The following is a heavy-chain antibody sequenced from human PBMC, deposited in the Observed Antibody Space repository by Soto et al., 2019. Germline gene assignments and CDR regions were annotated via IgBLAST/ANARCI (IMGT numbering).Heavy chain of an antibody. V-gene: IGHV6-1*01. Sequence: PSQTLSLTCVISGDSVSINSGAWNWIRQSPSRGLEWLGRTYYRSKWYYDYAESVKSRIIISVDTSKNQFSLQLNSVTPEDAAVYYCANHPGYSLDYWGQGTQVTVSS. D-gene: IGHD5-12*01. CDR2: TYYRSKWYY. CDR3: ANHPGYSLDY. J-gene: IGHJ4*02. CDR1: GDSVSINSGA.